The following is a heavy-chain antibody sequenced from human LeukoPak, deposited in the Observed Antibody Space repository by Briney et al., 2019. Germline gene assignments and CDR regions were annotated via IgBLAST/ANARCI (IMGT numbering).Heavy chain of an antibody. Sequence: GGSLILSCAASGFTYSHYGMHWVRQAPGKGPEWVAVIWSDGTQKYYGDAVKGRFTISRDNSMKTLFLQMNSLRGDDTAVYYCAKDAQRGFDYSNSLESWGQGTLVTVSS. J-gene: IGHJ5*01. V-gene: IGHV3-33*06. D-gene: IGHD4-11*01. CDR1: GFTYSHYG. CDR2: IWSDGTQK. CDR3: AKDAQRGFDYSNSLES.